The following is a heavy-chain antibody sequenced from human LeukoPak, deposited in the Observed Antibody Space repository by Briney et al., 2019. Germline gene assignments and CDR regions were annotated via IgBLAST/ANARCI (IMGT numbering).Heavy chain of an antibody. CDR3: AREGVVVVTATRWDGMDV. CDR1: GYTFTSYG. Sequence: ASVKVSCKASGYTFTSYGISWVRQAPGQGLEWMGWISAYNGNTNYAQKLQGRVTMTTDTSTSTAYMELRSLRSDDTAGYYCAREGVVVVTATRWDGMDVWGQGTTVTVSS. D-gene: IGHD2-21*02. J-gene: IGHJ6*02. CDR2: ISAYNGNT. V-gene: IGHV1-18*01.